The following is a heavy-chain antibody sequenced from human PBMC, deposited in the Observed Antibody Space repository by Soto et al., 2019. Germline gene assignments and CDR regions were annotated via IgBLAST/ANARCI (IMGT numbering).Heavy chain of an antibody. V-gene: IGHV1-2*02. CDR2: INPNSGGT. CDR1: GYTFTGYY. Sequence: ASVKVSCKASGYTFTGYYMNWVRQAPGQGLEWMGWINPNSGGTNYVQKFQGRVTMTRDTSISTAYMELSRLRSDDTAVYYCARCSHYDRSGDRNEYFQHWGRRTLVSVSS. CDR3: ARCSHYDRSGDRNEYFQH. J-gene: IGHJ1*01. D-gene: IGHD3-22*01.